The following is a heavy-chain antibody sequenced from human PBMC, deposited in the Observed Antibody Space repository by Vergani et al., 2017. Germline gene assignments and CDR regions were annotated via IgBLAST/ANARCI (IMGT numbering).Heavy chain of an antibody. CDR1: GFTFSSYA. CDR2: ISGSGGST. Sequence: EVQLLESGGGLVQPGGSLRLSCAASGFTFSSYAMSWVRQAPGKGLEWVSAISGSGGSTYYADSVKGPFTISRDNSKNTLYLQMNSLRAEDTAVYYCAKGTAAAGGYDPWGQGTLVTVSS. J-gene: IGHJ5*02. V-gene: IGHV3-23*01. CDR3: AKGTAAAGGYDP. D-gene: IGHD6-13*01.